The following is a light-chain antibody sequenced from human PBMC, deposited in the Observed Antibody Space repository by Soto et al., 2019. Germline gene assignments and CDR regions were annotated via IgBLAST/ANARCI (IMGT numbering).Light chain of an antibody. J-gene: IGKJ5*01. CDR3: QQYNSYPMT. CDR2: DAT. CDR1: QGISTW. V-gene: IGKV1D-16*01. Sequence: DIQMTQSPSYVSASVGDRVTITCRASQGISTWLAWYQQKPGRAPKFLIQDATSLQSGVPSRFSGSGSGTDFTLIISSLQPEDCATYYCQQYNSYPMTFGQGTRLEIK.